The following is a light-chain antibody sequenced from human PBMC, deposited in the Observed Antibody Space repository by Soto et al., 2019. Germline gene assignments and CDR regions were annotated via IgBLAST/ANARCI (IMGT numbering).Light chain of an antibody. CDR3: QQYSNLPLT. CDR1: QGVSSS. V-gene: IGKV3-11*01. J-gene: IGKJ4*01. CDR2: DAS. Sequence: VLTPSPATLSLSPGESATLCCRASQGVSSSLAWYQQRPGQAPRLLIFDASYRATGIPARFSGSGSGTDFTLTISSLEPEDFAVYYCQQYSNLPLTFGGGTKVEIK.